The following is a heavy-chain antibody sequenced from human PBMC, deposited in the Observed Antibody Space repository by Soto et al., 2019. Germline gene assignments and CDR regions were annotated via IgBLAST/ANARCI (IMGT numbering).Heavy chain of an antibody. J-gene: IGHJ4*02. CDR3: ARGEGIAGTYDY. V-gene: IGHV1-69*02. D-gene: IGHD6-13*01. Sequence: QVQLVQSGAEVKQPGSSVKVSCKASGGTFSSYTISWVRQAPGQGLEWMGRIIPILGIANYAQKFQGRVTITADKSTSTAYMELSSLRSEDTAVYYCARGEGIAGTYDYWGQGTLVTVSS. CDR2: IIPILGIA. CDR1: GGTFSSYT.